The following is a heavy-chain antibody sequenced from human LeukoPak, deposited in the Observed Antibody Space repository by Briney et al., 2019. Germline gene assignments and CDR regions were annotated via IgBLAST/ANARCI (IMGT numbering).Heavy chain of an antibody. V-gene: IGHV1-18*01. CDR2: IGAYNGNT. Sequence: ASVKVSCKASGYTFTSYGISWVRQAPGQGLEWMGWIGAYNGNTNYAQKLQGRVTMTTDTSTSTAYMELRSLRSDDTAVYYCARRAGSWYAYYFDYWGQGTLVTVSS. D-gene: IGHD6-13*01. CDR1: GYTFTSYG. J-gene: IGHJ4*02. CDR3: ARRAGSWYAYYFDY.